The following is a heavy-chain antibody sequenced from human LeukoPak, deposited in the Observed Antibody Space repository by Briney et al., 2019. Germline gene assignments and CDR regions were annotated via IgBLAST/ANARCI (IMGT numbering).Heavy chain of an antibody. D-gene: IGHD2-15*01. J-gene: IGHJ4*02. CDR3: ARDLGYCSGGSCYWGYYFDY. Sequence: ASVKISCKASGYTFTGYYMHWVRQAPGQGLEWMGWINPNSGGTNYAQKFQGWVTMTRDTSISTGYMELSRLRSDDTAVYYCARDLGYCSGGSCYWGYYFDYWGQGTLVTVSS. CDR2: INPNSGGT. CDR1: GYTFTGYY. V-gene: IGHV1-2*04.